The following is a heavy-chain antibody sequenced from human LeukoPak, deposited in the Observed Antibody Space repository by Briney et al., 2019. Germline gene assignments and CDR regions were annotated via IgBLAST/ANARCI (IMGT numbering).Heavy chain of an antibody. CDR3: ARRGGRRLYYYYYMDV. Sequence: SETLSLTSAVYGGSFSGYYWSWIRQPPGKGLEWIGEINHSGSTNYNPSLKSRVTISVDTSKNQFSLKLSSVTAADTAVYYCARRGGRRLYYYYYMDVWGKGTTVTVSS. D-gene: IGHD3-16*01. V-gene: IGHV4-34*01. J-gene: IGHJ6*03. CDR2: INHSGST. CDR1: GGSFSGYY.